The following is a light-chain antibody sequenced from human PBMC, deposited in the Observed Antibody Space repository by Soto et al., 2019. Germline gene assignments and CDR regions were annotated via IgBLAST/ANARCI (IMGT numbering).Light chain of an antibody. J-gene: IGKJ5*01. CDR3: QQVAISPIT. V-gene: IGKV3-20*01. CDR1: QSATNNY. Sequence: EIVLTQSPGTLSLSPGERATLSCRASQSATNNYLNWFQQRSGQAPRLLIYSASGRATGIPDRFSGSGSGTDFTLTIARLEPEDFAVYYCQQVAISPITFGQGTRLEIK. CDR2: SAS.